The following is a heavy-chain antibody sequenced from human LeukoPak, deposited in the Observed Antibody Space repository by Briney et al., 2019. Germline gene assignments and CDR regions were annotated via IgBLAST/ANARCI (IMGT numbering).Heavy chain of an antibody. CDR2: ITSGSSHI. CDR3: ARDPYSGSYGADYYYYMDV. V-gene: IGHV3-21*01. Sequence: TGGSLRLSCAASGFTFSSYNMNWVRQTPGQGLEWVSSITSGSSHIYYADSVKGRFTISRDNAKSSLYLQMNSLRAEDTAVNYCARDPYSGSYGADYYYYMDVWGKGTTVTISS. CDR1: GFTFSSYN. J-gene: IGHJ6*03. D-gene: IGHD1-26*01.